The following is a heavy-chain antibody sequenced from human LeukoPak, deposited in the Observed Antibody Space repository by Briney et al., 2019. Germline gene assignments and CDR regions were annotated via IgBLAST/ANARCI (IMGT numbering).Heavy chain of an antibody. V-gene: IGHV3-73*01. CDR1: GFTFSGSA. D-gene: IGHD7-27*01. CDR3: TRSFNWGSDY. J-gene: IGHJ4*02. CDR2: IRSKANSYAT. Sequence: GGSLRLSCAVSGFTFSGSAIHWDRQASGKGLEWVGRIRSKANSYATGYGASVKGRFTISRDDSRNTAYLQMSSLKTEDTAIYFCTRSFNWGSDYWGQGTQVTVSS.